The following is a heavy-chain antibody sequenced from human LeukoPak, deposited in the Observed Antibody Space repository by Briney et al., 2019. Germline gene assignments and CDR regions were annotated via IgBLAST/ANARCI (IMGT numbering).Heavy chain of an antibody. J-gene: IGHJ4*02. D-gene: IGHD3-10*01. CDR2: INHSGST. Sequence: PSETLSLTCAVYGGSFSGYYWSWIRQPPGKGLEWIGEINHSGSTNYNPSLKSRVTISVDTSKNQFSLKLSSVTAADTAVYYCARMVRGVGGHFDYWGQGTLVTVSS. CDR1: GGSFSGYY. V-gene: IGHV4-34*01. CDR3: ARMVRGVGGHFDY.